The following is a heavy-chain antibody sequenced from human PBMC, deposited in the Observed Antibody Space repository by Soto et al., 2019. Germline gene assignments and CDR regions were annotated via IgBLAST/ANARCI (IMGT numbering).Heavy chain of an antibody. CDR2: ISGGGGSA. J-gene: IGHJ2*01. CDR3: AKDARYFDL. Sequence: EVQLLESGGGLVQPGGSLRLSCAASGFTFSSYAMAWVRQAPGKGLEWVSAISGGGGSAYYADSVKGRFTISRDNSQTTLVLQMNSLRAEDTAVYYCAKDARYFDLWGRGTLVTVSS. V-gene: IGHV3-23*01. CDR1: GFTFSSYA.